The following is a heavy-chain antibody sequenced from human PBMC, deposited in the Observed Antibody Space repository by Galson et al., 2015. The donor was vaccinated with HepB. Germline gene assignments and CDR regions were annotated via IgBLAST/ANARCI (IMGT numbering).Heavy chain of an antibody. CDR1: GFTFGGYG. CDR2: IWYNGTIK. J-gene: IGHJ3*02. Sequence: RLSCAASGFTFGGYGMHWVRQAPGKGLEWVSVIWYNGTIKYYADSVKGRFTISRDNSKNTLYLQMNSLRAEDTALYYCATFGQNGSTYAIDIWGKGTMVTVSS. CDR3: ATFGQNGSTYAIDI. D-gene: IGHD1-1*01. V-gene: IGHV3-33*01.